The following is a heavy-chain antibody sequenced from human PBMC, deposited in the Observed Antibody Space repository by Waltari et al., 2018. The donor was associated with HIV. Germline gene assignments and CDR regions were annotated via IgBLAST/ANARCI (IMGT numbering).Heavy chain of an antibody. CDR3: ARVYGSGSIDY. CDR2: ISSSSSYI. V-gene: IGHV3-21*01. J-gene: IGHJ4*02. Sequence: EVQLVESGGGLVKPGGSLRLSCEASGCTFGRYPTNWVRQAPGKGLEWVSSISSSSSYIFYADSVKGRFSISRDNAKNSLYLQMNSLRAEDTAVYYCARVYGSGSIDYWGQGTLVTVSS. CDR1: GCTFGRYP. D-gene: IGHD6-19*01.